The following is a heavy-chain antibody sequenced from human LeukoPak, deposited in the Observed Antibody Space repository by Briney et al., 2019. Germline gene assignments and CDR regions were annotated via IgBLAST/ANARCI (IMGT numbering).Heavy chain of an antibody. D-gene: IGHD3-22*01. J-gene: IGHJ4*02. CDR3: ARVVVKRNDLAY. Sequence: AGGSLRLSCAASGFTFNSYSMNWVRQAPGKGLEWVSSISGSNSYIYYADSMKGRFTISRDNAKNSLYLQMNSLRAEDTAVYYCARVVVKRNDLAYWGQGTLVTVSS. CDR1: GFTFNSYS. V-gene: IGHV3-21*01. CDR2: ISGSNSYI.